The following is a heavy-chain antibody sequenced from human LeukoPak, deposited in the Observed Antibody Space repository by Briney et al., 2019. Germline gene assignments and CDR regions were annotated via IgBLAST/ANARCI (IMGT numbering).Heavy chain of an antibody. CDR1: GYTLTSYG. D-gene: IGHD3-10*01. Sequence: ASVKVSCKASGYTLTSYGISWVRQAPGQGLEWMGWISAYNGNTNYAQKLQGRVTMTTDTSTSTAYMELRSLRSDDTAVYYCAREVSMVRGVIPIAYDYWGQGTLVTVSS. V-gene: IGHV1-18*01. J-gene: IGHJ4*02. CDR2: ISAYNGNT. CDR3: AREVSMVRGVIPIAYDY.